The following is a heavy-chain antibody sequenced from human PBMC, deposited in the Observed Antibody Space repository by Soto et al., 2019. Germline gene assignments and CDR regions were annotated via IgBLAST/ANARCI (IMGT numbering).Heavy chain of an antibody. V-gene: IGHV3-33*01. D-gene: IGHD3-22*01. Sequence: GGSLRLSCAASGFTFSSYGMHWVRQAPGKGLEWVAVIWYDGSNKYYADSVKGRFTISRDNSKNTLYLQMNSLRAEDTAVYYCAREGVPYYYDSSGYYLDYWGQGTLVTVSS. CDR3: AREGVPYYYDSSGYYLDY. J-gene: IGHJ4*02. CDR2: IWYDGSNK. CDR1: GFTFSSYG.